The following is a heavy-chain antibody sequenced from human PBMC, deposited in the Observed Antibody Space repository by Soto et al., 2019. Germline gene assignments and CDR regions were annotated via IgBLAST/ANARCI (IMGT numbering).Heavy chain of an antibody. D-gene: IGHD6-13*01. CDR3: ARSRYSSSWYRLSY. Sequence: QVQLVQSGAEVKKPGSSVKVSCKASGGTFSSYAISWVRQAPGQGIEWMGGIIPIFGTANYAQKFQGRVTITADESTSTAYMELSSLRSEDTAVYYCARSRYSSSWYRLSYWGQGTLVTVSS. CDR1: GGTFSSYA. CDR2: IIPIFGTA. V-gene: IGHV1-69*12. J-gene: IGHJ4*02.